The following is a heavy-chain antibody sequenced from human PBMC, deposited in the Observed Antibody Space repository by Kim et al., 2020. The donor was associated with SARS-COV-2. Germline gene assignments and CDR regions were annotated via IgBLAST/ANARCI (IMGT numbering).Heavy chain of an antibody. CDR1: GFTFADYA. Sequence: LSLTCAVSGFTFADYAMHWVRQAPGKGLEWVSGISWNSGSIGYADSVKGRFTISRDNAKSSLYLQMNSLRGEDTALYYCARNMWADVVTAVDVWGKGTTVIVSS. D-gene: IGHD2-21*02. CDR2: ISWNSGSI. V-gene: IGHV3-9*01. J-gene: IGHJ6*04. CDR3: ARNMWADVVTAVDV.